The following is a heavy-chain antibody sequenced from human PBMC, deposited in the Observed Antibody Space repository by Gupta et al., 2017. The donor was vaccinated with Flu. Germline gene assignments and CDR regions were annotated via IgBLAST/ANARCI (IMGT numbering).Heavy chain of an antibody. CDR1: GFSFSSFG. CDR3: AKGPTDDYVWGSYPAY. Sequence: QVQLVEPGGGVVQPGRSLRLSCAASGFSFSSFGMHRVRQAPGKGLAWVAVISYDGSNKDYADSVKGRFTISRDNSKNTLYLQMNSLRAEDTAVYYCAKGPTDDYVWGSYPAYWGQGTLVTVSS. V-gene: IGHV3-30*18. CDR2: ISYDGSNK. D-gene: IGHD3-16*02. J-gene: IGHJ4*02.